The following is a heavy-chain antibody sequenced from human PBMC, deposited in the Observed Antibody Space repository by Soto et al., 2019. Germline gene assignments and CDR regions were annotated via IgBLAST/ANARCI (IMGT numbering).Heavy chain of an antibody. D-gene: IGHD1-26*01. CDR3: ARGGSGRYLYYFDY. CDR2: ISYDGSNK. Sequence: QVHLVESGGGVVQPARSLGLSCAASGVTFNKFAMHWVRQAPGKGLEWVAMISYDGSNKYYADSVKGRFTISRDNSENTLYLQMKSLRTEDTAVYYCARGGSGRYLYYFDYWGQGTLVTVSS. CDR1: GVTFNKFA. V-gene: IGHV3-30-3*01. J-gene: IGHJ4*02.